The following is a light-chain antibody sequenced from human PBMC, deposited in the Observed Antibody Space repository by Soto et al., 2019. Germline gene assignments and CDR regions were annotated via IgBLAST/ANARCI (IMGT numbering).Light chain of an antibody. Sequence: QSVLTQPPSASETPGQRVTMSCSGSTSNIGRNFVYWYQQVPGTAPKLLIYMNDQRPSGVPDRFSGSKSGTTASLAISGLRSEFGADYDSAEGYAIVINHVFGTATKAAGL. CDR3: AEGYAIVINHV. CDR2: MND. J-gene: IGLJ1*01. V-gene: IGLV1-47*01. CDR1: TSNIGRNF.